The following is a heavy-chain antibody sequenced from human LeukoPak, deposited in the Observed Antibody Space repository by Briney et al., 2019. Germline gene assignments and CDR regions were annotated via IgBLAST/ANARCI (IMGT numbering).Heavy chain of an antibody. D-gene: IGHD3-22*01. V-gene: IGHV4-34*01. CDR1: GGSFSGYY. CDR3: ARGDYYDSSGYYSVSLNFDY. J-gene: IGHJ4*02. CDR2: INHSGST. Sequence: SETLSLTCAVYGGSFSGYYWSWIRQPPGKGLGWIGEINHSGSTNYNPSLKSRVTISVDTSKNQFSLKLSSVTAADTAVYYCARGDYYDSSGYYSVSLNFDYWGQGTLVTVSS.